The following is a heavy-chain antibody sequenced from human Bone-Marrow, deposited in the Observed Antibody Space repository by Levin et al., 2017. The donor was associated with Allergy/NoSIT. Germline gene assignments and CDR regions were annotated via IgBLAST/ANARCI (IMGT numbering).Heavy chain of an antibody. V-gene: IGHV3-48*02. CDR2: ITSSGDST. CDR1: GFTFRHYT. D-gene: IGHD3-22*01. CDR3: ARDPARGYYDSSGYSGDH. Sequence: GESLKISCAASGFTFRHYTMNWVRQAPGKGLEWVPCITSSGDSTYYADSVKGRFTISRDNAKNSLYLQLNRLRDEDTAMYYCARDPARGYYDSSGYSGDHWGQGTLVTVSS. J-gene: IGHJ4*02.